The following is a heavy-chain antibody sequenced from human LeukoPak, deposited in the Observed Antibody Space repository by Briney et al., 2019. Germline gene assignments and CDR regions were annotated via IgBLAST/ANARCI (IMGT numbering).Heavy chain of an antibody. CDR1: GFTFSSYS. J-gene: IGHJ4*02. D-gene: IGHD6-13*01. Sequence: PGGSLRLSCAASGFTFSSYSMSWVRQAPGKGLEWVSSISSSSSYIYYADSVKGRFTISRDNAKNSLYLQMNSLRAEDTAVYYCARDPAAGSFGDDYWGQGTLVTVSS. V-gene: IGHV3-21*01. CDR3: ARDPAAGSFGDDY. CDR2: ISSSSSYI.